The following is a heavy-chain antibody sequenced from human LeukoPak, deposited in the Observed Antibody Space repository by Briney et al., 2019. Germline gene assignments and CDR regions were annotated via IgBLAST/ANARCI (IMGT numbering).Heavy chain of an antibody. J-gene: IGHJ4*02. CDR1: GGSISSGDYY. V-gene: IGHV4-30-4*01. Sequence: SETLSLTCTVSGGSISSGDYYWSWIRQPPGKGLEWIGYIYYSGSTYYNPSLKSRVTISVDTSKNQFSLKLSSVTAADTAVYYCARDGAVAGIGVDYWGQGTLVTVSS. D-gene: IGHD6-19*01. CDR3: ARDGAVAGIGVDY. CDR2: IYYSGST.